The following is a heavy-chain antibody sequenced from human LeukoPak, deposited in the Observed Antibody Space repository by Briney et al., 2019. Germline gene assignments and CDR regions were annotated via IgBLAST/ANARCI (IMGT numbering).Heavy chain of an antibody. Sequence: SETLSLTCTVSGGSISSGGYYWSWHRQPPGKGLEWVRYIYHSGSTYYNTSLKSRVNISVDSSKNHFSLKLCSVTAADTAVYYCASLVRITMVRGVPSPYYFDYWGQGTLVTVSS. CDR3: ASLVRITMVRGVPSPYYFDY. D-gene: IGHD3-10*01. CDR2: IYHSGST. J-gene: IGHJ4*02. CDR1: GGSISSGGYY. V-gene: IGHV4-30-2*01.